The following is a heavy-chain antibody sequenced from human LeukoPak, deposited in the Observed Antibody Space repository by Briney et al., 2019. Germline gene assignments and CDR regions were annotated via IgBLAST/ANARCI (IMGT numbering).Heavy chain of an antibody. CDR2: INPNSGGT. CDR3: ARVDTADY. CDR1: GYTFTGYY. V-gene: IGHV1-2*06. D-gene: IGHD5-18*01. Sequence: ASVKVPCKVSGYTFTGYYMHWVRQAPGQGLEGMGRINPNSGGTNYAQNFQGRVTMTRDTSISPAYMALSRLSSDDTAVYYCARVDTADYWGQEPWSPSPQ. J-gene: IGHJ4*01.